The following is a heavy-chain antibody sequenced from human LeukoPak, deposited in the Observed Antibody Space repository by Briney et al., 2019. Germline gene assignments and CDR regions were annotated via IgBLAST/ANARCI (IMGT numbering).Heavy chain of an antibody. CDR2: IIPIFGTA. D-gene: IGHD3-22*01. V-gene: IGHV1-69*05. CDR3: ARVGSGGYYDSSGYSYDY. J-gene: IGHJ4*02. Sequence: ASVKVSCKASGGTFSSYAISWVRQAPGQGLEWMGGIIPIFGTANYAQKFQGRVTITTDESTSTAYMELSSLRSEDTAVYYCARVGSGGYYDSSGYSYDYWGQGTLVTVSS. CDR1: GGTFSSYA.